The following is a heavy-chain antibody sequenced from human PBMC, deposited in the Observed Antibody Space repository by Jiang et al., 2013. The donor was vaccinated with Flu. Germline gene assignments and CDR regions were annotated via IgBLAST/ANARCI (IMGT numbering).Heavy chain of an antibody. Sequence: QLVESGGGLVQPGGSLRLSCAASGFTFSSYWMSWVRQAPGKGLEWVANIKQDGSEKYYVDSVKGRFTISRDNAKNSLYLQMNSLRAEDTAVYYCARLRYFDWLFPMGFDYWGQGTLVTVSS. CDR1: GFTFSSYW. D-gene: IGHD3-9*01. CDR3: ARLRYFDWLFPMGFDY. CDR2: IKQDGSEK. V-gene: IGHV3-7*03. J-gene: IGHJ4*02.